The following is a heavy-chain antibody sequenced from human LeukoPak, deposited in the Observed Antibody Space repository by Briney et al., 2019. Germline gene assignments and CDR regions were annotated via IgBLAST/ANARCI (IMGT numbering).Heavy chain of an antibody. D-gene: IGHD2-2*01. CDR3: ARGGASYALDY. CDR1: GNSFTNYW. CDR2: IYPGDSDN. Sequence: GGSLKISGKCSGNSFTNYWIGSGRQRPGRGRVWMGIIYPGDSDNRYSASFQGQVTISVDKSIGTAYLQWSSLKASDSAIYYCARGGASYALDYWGQGTLVTVSS. J-gene: IGHJ4*02. V-gene: IGHV5-51*01.